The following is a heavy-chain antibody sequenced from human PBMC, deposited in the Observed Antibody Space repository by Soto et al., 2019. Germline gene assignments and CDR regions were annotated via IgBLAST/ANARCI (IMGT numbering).Heavy chain of an antibody. J-gene: IGHJ5*02. CDR1: GGSFSGYY. CDR3: ARGRRHNWFDP. Sequence: QVQLQQWGAGLLKPSETLSLTCAVYGGSFSGYYWSWIRQPPGKGLEWIGEINHSGSTNYNPSLKSRVTISVDTSKNQFSLKLSSVTAADTAVYYCARGRRHNWFDPWGQGTLVTVS. CDR2: INHSGST. V-gene: IGHV4-34*01.